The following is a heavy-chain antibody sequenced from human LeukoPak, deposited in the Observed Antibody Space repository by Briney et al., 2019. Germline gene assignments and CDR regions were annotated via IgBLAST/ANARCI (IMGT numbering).Heavy chain of an antibody. D-gene: IGHD5-12*01. Sequence: SETLSLTCTVSGGSINSYYWSWIRRPPGKGLEYIGYIYYSGSTNYNPSLKSRVTISVDTSKNRFSLNLSSVTAADTAVYYCARHSGRLGPFDYWGQGTLVTVSS. CDR2: IYYSGST. CDR3: ARHSGRLGPFDY. J-gene: IGHJ4*02. V-gene: IGHV4-59*08. CDR1: GGSINSYY.